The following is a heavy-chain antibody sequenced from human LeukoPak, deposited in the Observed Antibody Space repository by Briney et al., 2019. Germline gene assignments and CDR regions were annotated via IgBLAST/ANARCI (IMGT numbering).Heavy chain of an antibody. V-gene: IGHV3-20*04. CDR1: GFTFDDYG. CDR3: ARDFQGSSWYRTYYYYYMDV. CDR2: INWNGGST. Sequence: PGGSLRLSCAASGFTFDDYGMSWVRQAPGKGLEWVSGINWNGGSTGYADSVKGRFTISRDNAKNSLYLQMNSLRAEDTALYYCARDFQGSSWYRTYYYYYMDVWGKGTTVTVSS. D-gene: IGHD6-13*01. J-gene: IGHJ6*03.